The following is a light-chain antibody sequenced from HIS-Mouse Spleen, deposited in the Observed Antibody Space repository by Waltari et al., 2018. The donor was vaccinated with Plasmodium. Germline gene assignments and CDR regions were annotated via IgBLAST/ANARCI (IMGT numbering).Light chain of an antibody. CDR2: KDS. J-gene: IGLJ2*01. CDR3: QSADSSGTYVV. V-gene: IGLV3-25*03. Sequence: SYELTQPPSVSVPPGQTARITCSGAALPKQYAYWYQQTPGQAPVLVIYKDSERPSGIPERFSGSSSGTTVTLTISGVQAEDEADYYCQSADSSGTYVVFGGGTKLTVL. CDR1: ALPKQY.